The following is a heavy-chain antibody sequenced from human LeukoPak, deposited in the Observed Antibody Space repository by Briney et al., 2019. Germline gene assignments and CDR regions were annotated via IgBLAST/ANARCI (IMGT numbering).Heavy chain of an antibody. D-gene: IGHD6-13*01. Sequence: ASVKVSCKASGYTFTSYYMHWVRQAPGQGLEWMGIINPSGGSTSYAQKFQGRVTMTRDTSTSTVYMELSGLRSEDTAVYYCARAGGSSSLRTHFDYWGQGTLVTVSS. CDR1: GYTFTSYY. J-gene: IGHJ4*02. CDR2: INPSGGST. V-gene: IGHV1-46*03. CDR3: ARAGGSSSLRTHFDY.